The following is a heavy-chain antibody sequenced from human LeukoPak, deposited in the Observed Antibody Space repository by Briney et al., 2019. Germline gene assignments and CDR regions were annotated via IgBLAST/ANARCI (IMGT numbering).Heavy chain of an antibody. J-gene: IGHJ4*02. Sequence: GGSLRLSCVASGFIFSSYNINWVRQAPGKGLEWVSSISSSSTYISYADSAKGRFTISRDNAKNSLDLQMDSLRVEDTAVYYCAREGYSAYGLDYWGQGTLVTVSS. CDR3: AREGYSAYGLDY. CDR1: GFIFSSYN. CDR2: ISSSSTYI. V-gene: IGHV3-21*01. D-gene: IGHD5-12*01.